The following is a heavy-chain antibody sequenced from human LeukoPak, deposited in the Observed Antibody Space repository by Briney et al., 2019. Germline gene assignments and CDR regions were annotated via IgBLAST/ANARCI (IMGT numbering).Heavy chain of an antibody. D-gene: IGHD6-19*01. CDR2: ISSNGGRT. CDR3: VKDPHSSGRYYFDH. J-gene: IGHJ4*02. Sequence: GGSLRLSCSVSGXTFSNYAMHWVRQAPGKGLEYVSGISSNGGRTYYADSVKGRFTISRDNSKNTMYVQMSTLRVEDTAVYYCVKDPHSSGRYYFDHWGQGTLVTVSS. CDR1: GXTFSNYA. V-gene: IGHV3-64*05.